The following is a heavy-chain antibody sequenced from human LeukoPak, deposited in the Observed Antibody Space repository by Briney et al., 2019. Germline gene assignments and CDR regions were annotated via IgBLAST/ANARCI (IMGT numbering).Heavy chain of an antibody. J-gene: IGHJ6*03. CDR1: GFTFSSYW. CDR2: FSGIDGNT. CDR3: ANVQSGGSRAYYFYYMDV. V-gene: IGHV3-23*01. D-gene: IGHD3-16*01. Sequence: GGSLRLSCAASGFTFSSYWMHWVRQAPGKGLEWVSGFSGIDGNTYYADSVKGRFTISRDISKNTLYLQMNSLRAEDTAVYYCANVQSGGSRAYYFYYMDVWGKGTTVTVSS.